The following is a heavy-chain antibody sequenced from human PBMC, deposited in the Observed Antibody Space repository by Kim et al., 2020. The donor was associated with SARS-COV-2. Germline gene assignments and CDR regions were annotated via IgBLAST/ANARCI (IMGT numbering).Heavy chain of an antibody. J-gene: IGHJ5*02. D-gene: IGHD3-10*01. Sequence: SETLSLTCAVSGGSISSSNWWSWVRQPPGKGLEWIGEIYHSGSTNYNPSLKSRVTISVDKSKNQFSLKLSSVTAADTAVYYCARSGVVPAARSRYYGSGSYPRWFDPWGQGTLVTVSS. CDR1: GGSISSSNW. V-gene: IGHV4-4*02. CDR2: IYHSGST. CDR3: ARSGVVPAARSRYYGSGSYPRWFDP.